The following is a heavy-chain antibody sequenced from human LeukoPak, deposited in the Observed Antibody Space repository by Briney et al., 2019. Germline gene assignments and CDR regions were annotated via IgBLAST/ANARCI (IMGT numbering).Heavy chain of an antibody. CDR1: GYTFTSYG. V-gene: IGHV1-18*01. CDR2: ISAYNGNT. J-gene: IGHJ3*02. CDR3: ARPYYDILTGTHDAFDI. Sequence: ASVKVSCKASGYTFTSYGISWVRQAPGQGLEWMGWISAYNGNTNYAQKLQGRVTMTTDTSTSTAYMELRSLRSDGTAVYYCARPYYDILTGTHDAFDIWGQGTMVTVSS. D-gene: IGHD3-9*01.